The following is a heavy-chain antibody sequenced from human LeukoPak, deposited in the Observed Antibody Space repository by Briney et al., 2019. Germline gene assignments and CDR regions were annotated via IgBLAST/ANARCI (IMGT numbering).Heavy chain of an antibody. CDR2: ISSSSSYI. CDR1: GFTFSSYS. D-gene: IGHD6-19*01. CDR3: ARSRGAGPAAYFDY. Sequence: GGSLRLSCAASGFTFSSYSMNWVRQAPGKGLEWVSSISSSSSYIYYADSVKGRFTISRDNAKNSLYLQMSSLRAEDTAVYYCARSRGAGPAAYFDYWGQGTLITVSS. J-gene: IGHJ4*02. V-gene: IGHV3-21*04.